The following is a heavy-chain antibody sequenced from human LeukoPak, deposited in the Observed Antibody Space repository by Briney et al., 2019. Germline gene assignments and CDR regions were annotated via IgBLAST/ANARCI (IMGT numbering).Heavy chain of an antibody. D-gene: IGHD2-15*01. Sequence: ASVKVSFKASGYTFTGYYMHWVRQAPGQGLEWMGWINPNSGGTNYAQKFQGRVTMTRDTSISTAYMELSRLRSDDTAVYYRARDSCSGGSCYSFDYWGQGTLVTVSS. V-gene: IGHV1-2*02. J-gene: IGHJ4*02. CDR2: INPNSGGT. CDR1: GYTFTGYY. CDR3: ARDSCSGGSCYSFDY.